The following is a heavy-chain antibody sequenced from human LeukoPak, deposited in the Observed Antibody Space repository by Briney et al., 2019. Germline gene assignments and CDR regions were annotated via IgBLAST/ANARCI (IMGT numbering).Heavy chain of an antibody. D-gene: IGHD2-21*01. CDR2: IYPGDSDT. CDR3: TRRGDGYDDY. CDR1: GYSFTRSW. V-gene: IGHV5-51*01. Sequence: GESLKISCKASGYSFTRSWIGCVCQMPGKGLEWVGTIYPGDSDTRYSPSFQGQVTISADKSISTAYLHWSSLKASDTAMYYCTRRGDGYDDYWGQGTLVTVSS. J-gene: IGHJ4*02.